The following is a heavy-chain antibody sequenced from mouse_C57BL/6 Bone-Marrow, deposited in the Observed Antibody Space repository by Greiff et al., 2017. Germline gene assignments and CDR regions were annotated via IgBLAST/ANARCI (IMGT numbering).Heavy chain of an antibody. CDR1: GYTFTDYE. Sequence: VQLQQSGAELVRPGASVTLSCKASGYTFTDYEMHWVKQTPVHGLEWIGAIDPETGGTAYNQKFKGKAILTAAKSSSTAYMELRSLTSEDSAVYYCTRIGIYYNFDYWGQGTTLTVSS. J-gene: IGHJ2*01. CDR3: TRIGIYYNFDY. D-gene: IGHD2-1*01. CDR2: IDPETGGT. V-gene: IGHV1-15*01.